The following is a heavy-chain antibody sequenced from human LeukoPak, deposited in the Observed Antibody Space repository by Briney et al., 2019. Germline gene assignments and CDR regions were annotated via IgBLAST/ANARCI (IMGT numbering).Heavy chain of an antibody. J-gene: IGHJ2*01. Sequence: ASVKVSCKASGYTFTTYYMHWVRHGPEQGLEWMGIINPSGGSTSYAQKFQGRVTMTRDTSTNTVYMELSSLRTQDTAVYYCARGASSIAALNPFWYFDLWGRGTLVTVSS. CDR3: ARGASSIAALNPFWYFDL. CDR1: GYTFTTYY. V-gene: IGHV1-46*01. D-gene: IGHD6-6*01. CDR2: INPSGGST.